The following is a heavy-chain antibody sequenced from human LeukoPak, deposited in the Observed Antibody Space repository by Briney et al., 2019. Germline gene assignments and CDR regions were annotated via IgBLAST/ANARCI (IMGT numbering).Heavy chain of an antibody. J-gene: IGHJ4*02. Sequence: GGSLRLSCTASGFTFGDYAMSWFRQAPGKKVERVSLISSNGHYVYYADSVKGRFTISRDNAKNSLYLHMNSLRAEDTAVYYCARDDTVRKLDYWGQGSLVIVSS. D-gene: IGHD4-11*01. CDR2: ISSNGHYV. CDR3: ARDDTVRKLDY. V-gene: IGHV3-21*06. CDR1: GFTFGDYA.